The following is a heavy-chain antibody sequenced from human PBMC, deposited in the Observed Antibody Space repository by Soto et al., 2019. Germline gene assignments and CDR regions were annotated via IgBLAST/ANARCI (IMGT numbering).Heavy chain of an antibody. CDR1: GFTFSSYW. CDR2: MNNDGSYT. J-gene: IGHJ3*02. Sequence: EVQLVESGGGLVQPGGSLRLSCAASGFTFSSYWMYWVRQAPGKGLEWVSHMNNDGSYTIYAESVKGRFTFSRDNAKNTVYLQMNSLRAEDTAVYYCVRGGYMHACDIRGQGTMVTVSS. CDR3: VRGGYMHACDI. D-gene: IGHD6-13*01. V-gene: IGHV3-74*01.